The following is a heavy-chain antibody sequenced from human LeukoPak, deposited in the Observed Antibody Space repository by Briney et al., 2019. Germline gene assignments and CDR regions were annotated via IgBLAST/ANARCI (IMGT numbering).Heavy chain of an antibody. CDR2: IFYSGST. V-gene: IGHV4-59*01. CDR3: ARVLSSEYYFDY. Sequence: SETLSLTCTVSGGSISSYYWTWIRQPPGKGLEWIGYIFYSGSTNYKSSLKSRVSISVDTSKNQFSLKLSSVTAADTAVYYCARVLSSEYYFDYWGQGTLVTVSS. J-gene: IGHJ4*02. D-gene: IGHD3-10*01. CDR1: GGSISSYY.